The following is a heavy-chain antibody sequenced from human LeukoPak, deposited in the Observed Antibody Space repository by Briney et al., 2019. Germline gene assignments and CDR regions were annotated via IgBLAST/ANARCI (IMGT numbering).Heavy chain of an antibody. CDR2: IYPGDSDT. Sequence: GESLKISCKGSGYSFTSYWIGWVLQMPGKGLEWMGIIYPGDSDTRYSPSFQGQVTISADMSVSTAYLQWSSLKASDTAMYYCARRPYCSSTSCYAGFDYWGQGTLVTVSS. D-gene: IGHD2-2*01. CDR3: ARRPYCSSTSCYAGFDY. CDR1: GYSFTSYW. J-gene: IGHJ4*02. V-gene: IGHV5-51*01.